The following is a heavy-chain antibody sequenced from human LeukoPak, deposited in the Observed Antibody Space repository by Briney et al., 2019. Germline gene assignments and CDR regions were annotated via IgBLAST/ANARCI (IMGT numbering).Heavy chain of an antibody. CDR2: INPNSGGT. CDR1: GYTFTGYY. D-gene: IGHD6-6*01. Sequence: ASVKVSCKASGYTFTGYYMHWVRQAPGQGREWMGRINPNSGGTNYAQKFQGRVTMTRDTSISTAYMELGRLRSDDTAVYYCARDQSIASNWFDPWGQGTLVTVSS. CDR3: ARDQSIASNWFDP. J-gene: IGHJ5*02. V-gene: IGHV1-2*06.